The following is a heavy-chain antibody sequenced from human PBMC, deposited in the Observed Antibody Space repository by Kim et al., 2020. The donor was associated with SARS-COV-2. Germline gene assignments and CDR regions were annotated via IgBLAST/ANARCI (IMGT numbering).Heavy chain of an antibody. V-gene: IGHV3-23*01. J-gene: IGHJ4*02. D-gene: IGHD3-10*01. CDR3: AIRALSENVFDS. Sequence: KYAESAKGRFTISRDNSKNTLYLHTTCMKSGDTAVYYCAIRALSENVFDSWGQGTLVTGSS.